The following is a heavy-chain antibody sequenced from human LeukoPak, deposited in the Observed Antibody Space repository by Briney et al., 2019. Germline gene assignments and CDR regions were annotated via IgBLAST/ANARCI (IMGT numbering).Heavy chain of an antibody. CDR2: ISSSGKTI. J-gene: IGHJ4*02. V-gene: IGHV3-48*03. CDR1: GFTFSSYE. CDR3: ATTSIAAAVPGCFDY. Sequence: SGGSLRLSCEASGFTFSSYEMNWVRQAPGKGLEWVSYISSSGKTIYYADSTKGRFNVSRDNAKNSLYLQMNSLRAEDTAVYYCATTSIAAAVPGCFDYWGQGTLVTVFS. D-gene: IGHD6-13*01.